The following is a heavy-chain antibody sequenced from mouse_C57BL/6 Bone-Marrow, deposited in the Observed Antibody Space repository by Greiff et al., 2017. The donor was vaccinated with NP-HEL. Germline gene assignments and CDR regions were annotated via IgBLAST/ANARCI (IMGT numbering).Heavy chain of an antibody. D-gene: IGHD1-1*01. J-gene: IGHJ1*03. CDR3: ARSVVALWYFDV. CDR1: GYTFTNYW. CDR2: IYPGGGYT. Sequence: VHLVESGAELVRPGTSVKMSCKASGYTFTNYWIGWAKQRPGHGLEWIGDIYPGGGYTNYNEKFKGKATLTADKSSSTAYMQFSSLTSEDSAIYYCARSVVALWYFDVWGTGTTVTVSS. V-gene: IGHV1-63*01.